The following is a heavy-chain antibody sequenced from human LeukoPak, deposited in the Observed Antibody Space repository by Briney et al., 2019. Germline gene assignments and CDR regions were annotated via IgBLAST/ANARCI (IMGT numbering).Heavy chain of an antibody. J-gene: IGHJ4*02. CDR3: ARQVAYYYGSGSPIDY. V-gene: IGHV3-74*01. D-gene: IGHD3-10*01. CDR2: INSDGSST. CDR1: GFTFSSYW. Sequence: GGSLRLSCAASGFTFSSYWMHWVRQAPGKGLVWVSRINSDGSSTSYADSVKGRFTISRDNAKNTLYLQMNSLRAEDTAVYYCARQVAYYYGSGSPIDYWGQGTLVTVSS.